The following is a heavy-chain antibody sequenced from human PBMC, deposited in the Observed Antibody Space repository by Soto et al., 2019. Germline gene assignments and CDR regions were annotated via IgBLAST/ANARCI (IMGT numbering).Heavy chain of an antibody. Sequence: GGSLRLSCAASGFTFSGSAMHWVRQASGKGLEWVGRIRSKANSYATAYAASVKGRFTISRGDSKNTAYLQMNSLKTEDTAVYYCTRIGYCSSTSCLFWGQGTLVTVSS. CDR3: TRIGYCSSTSCLF. D-gene: IGHD2-2*01. CDR2: IRSKANSYAT. CDR1: GFTFSGSA. J-gene: IGHJ4*02. V-gene: IGHV3-73*01.